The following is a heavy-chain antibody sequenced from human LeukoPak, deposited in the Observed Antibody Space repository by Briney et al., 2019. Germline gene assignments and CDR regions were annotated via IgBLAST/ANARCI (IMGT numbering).Heavy chain of an antibody. V-gene: IGHV3-66*01. D-gene: IGHD3-10*01. CDR1: GFTVSSNY. CDR3: ARDRPGSYYFDY. Sequence: PGGSLRLSCAASGFTVSSNYMSGVRQAPGKGLEWVSVFHGGGETYYADSVKGRFAMSRDNSKNMLYLQMNSLRIEDTAVYYCARDRPGSYYFDYWGQGTLVTVSS. CDR2: FHGGGET. J-gene: IGHJ4*02.